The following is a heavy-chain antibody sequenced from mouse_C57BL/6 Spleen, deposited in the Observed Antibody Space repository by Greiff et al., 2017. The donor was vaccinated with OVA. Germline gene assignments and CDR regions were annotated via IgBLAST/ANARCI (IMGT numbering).Heavy chain of an antibody. CDR2: INPGSGGT. Sequence: QVQLQQSGAELVRPGTSVKVSCKASGYAFTNYLIEWVKQRPGQGLEWIGVINPGSGGTNYNEKFKGKATLTADKSSSTASMQLSSLTSEDSAVYFGAVLRNYWGQGTTLTVSS. J-gene: IGHJ2*01. CDR3: AVLRNY. D-gene: IGHD1-1*01. CDR1: GYAFTNYL. V-gene: IGHV1-54*01.